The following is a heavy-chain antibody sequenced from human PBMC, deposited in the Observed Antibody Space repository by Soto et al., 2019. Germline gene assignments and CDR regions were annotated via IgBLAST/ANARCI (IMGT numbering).Heavy chain of an antibody. V-gene: IGHV4-34*01. CDR2: INHSGST. CDR1: GGSFSGYY. J-gene: IGHJ4*02. CDR3: AIRREYYDFWSGYYF. Sequence: SETLSLTCAVYGGSFSGYYWSWIRQPPGKGLEWIGEINHSGSTNYNPSLKSRVTISVDTSKNQFSLKLRSVTAADTAVYYCAIRREYYDFWSGYYFWGQGTLVTVSS. D-gene: IGHD3-3*01.